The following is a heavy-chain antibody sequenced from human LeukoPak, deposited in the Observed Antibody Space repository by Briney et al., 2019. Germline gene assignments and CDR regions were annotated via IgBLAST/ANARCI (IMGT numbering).Heavy chain of an antibody. D-gene: IGHD1-1*01. CDR1: GFTFSRYA. Sequence: GGSLRLSCAASGFTFSRYAMSWVRRAPGKGLEWVSAIGAGGGTTFYADSVKGRFTISRDNSKSTLYLQMDSLRAEDTAVYYCAKDGTSGTWDSWGQGTLVTVSS. CDR2: IGAGGGTT. CDR3: AKDGTSGTWDS. J-gene: IGHJ4*02. V-gene: IGHV3-23*01.